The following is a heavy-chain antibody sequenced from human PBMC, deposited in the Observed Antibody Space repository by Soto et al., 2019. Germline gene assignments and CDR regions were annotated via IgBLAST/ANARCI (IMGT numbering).Heavy chain of an antibody. CDR3: ARLTPQDYLDY. J-gene: IGHJ4*02. Sequence: QVQLVESGGGLVKPGGSLRLSCTASGFTFSDYYMSWIRQAPGRGLEWVSFISRTSSYTNYADSVKGRFTISRDNAKNSLYLQMNSLRAEDTALYHCARLTPQDYLDYWGQGTLVTVSS. CDR2: ISRTSSYT. V-gene: IGHV3-11*06. D-gene: IGHD7-27*01. CDR1: GFTFSDYY.